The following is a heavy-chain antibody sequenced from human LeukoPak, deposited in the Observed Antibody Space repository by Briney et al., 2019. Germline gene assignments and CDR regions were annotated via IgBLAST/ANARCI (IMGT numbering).Heavy chain of an antibody. CDR3: AKVRPSYTASFYFGY. D-gene: IGHD5-18*01. Sequence: QPGGSLRLSCAASGFTFSSYAMSWVRQAPGKGLEWVSAISGSGDSTYYADSVKGRFTISRDNSKNTLYLQMNSLRGEDTAVYYCAKVRPSYTASFYFGYWGQGTLVTVSS. CDR2: ISGSGDST. J-gene: IGHJ4*02. V-gene: IGHV3-23*01. CDR1: GFTFSSYA.